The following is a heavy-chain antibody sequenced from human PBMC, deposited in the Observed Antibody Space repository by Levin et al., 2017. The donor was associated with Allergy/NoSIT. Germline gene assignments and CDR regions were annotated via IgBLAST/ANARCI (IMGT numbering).Heavy chain of an antibody. D-gene: IGHD3/OR15-3a*01. Sequence: ASVKVSCKASGYIFNEYWMQWVRQAPGQGLEWVGRINPNNGATNYAQKFQGRVTITRDTSISTVYMEMSRLRSDDTAVYYCARDRIAFWTPLRYYYMDVWGKGTTVTVS. CDR2: INPNNGAT. V-gene: IGHV1-2*06. CDR1: GYIFNEYW. J-gene: IGHJ6*03. CDR3: ARDRIAFWTPLRYYYMDV.